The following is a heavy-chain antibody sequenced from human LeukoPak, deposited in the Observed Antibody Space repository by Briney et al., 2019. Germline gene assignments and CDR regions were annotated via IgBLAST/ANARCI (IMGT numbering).Heavy chain of an antibody. D-gene: IGHD3-10*01. J-gene: IGHJ4*02. V-gene: IGHV3-23*01. Sequence: GGSLTLSCAASGFTYSSYAMSWVRQAPGKGLEWVSAISGSGGSTYYADSVKGRFTISRDNSKNTLYLQMNSLRAEDTAVYYCAKAYYGSGSYARGLFDYWGQGTLVTVSS. CDR1: GFTYSSYA. CDR2: ISGSGGST. CDR3: AKAYYGSGSYARGLFDY.